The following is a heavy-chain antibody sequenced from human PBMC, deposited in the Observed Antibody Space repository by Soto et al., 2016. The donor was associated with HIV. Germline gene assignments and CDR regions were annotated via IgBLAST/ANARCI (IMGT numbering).Heavy chain of an antibody. CDR1: GDSTNIFF. J-gene: IGHJ4*02. D-gene: IGHD3-3*01. V-gene: IGHV4-59*01. CDR2: ISNNGIT. Sequence: QVQLQESGPGLVKPSETLSLTCDVSGDSTNIFFWSWIRQPPGKGLELIGHISNNGITNYNSSLKSRVTISGDTSKKQFSLKLSSVTAADTAIYYCTTLXLESLTTWGQGTPWSSSPQ. CDR3: TTLXLESLTT.